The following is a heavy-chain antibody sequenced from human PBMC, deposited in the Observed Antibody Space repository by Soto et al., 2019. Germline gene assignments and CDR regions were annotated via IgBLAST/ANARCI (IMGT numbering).Heavy chain of an antibody. CDR3: ARDYARGWCQF. CDR1: GFDFSNAG. V-gene: IGHV3-30*03. CDR2: ISFDGDN. D-gene: IGHD2-8*02. J-gene: IGHJ4*02. Sequence: GGTLSLSCTASGFDFSNAGKQWVRQTPGKGLEWVALISFDGDNYYVDSVKGRFTISRDNPTNTVYLQMNRLRPEDTGVYYCARDYARGWCQFWGQGTLVTVSS.